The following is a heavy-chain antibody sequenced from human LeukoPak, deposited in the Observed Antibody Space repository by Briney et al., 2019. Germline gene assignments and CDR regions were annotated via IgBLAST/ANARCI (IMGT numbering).Heavy chain of an antibody. J-gene: IGHJ3*02. CDR3: VRYDYDRGGPI. V-gene: IGHV3-48*02. CDR2: ISSSSSTI. D-gene: IGHD3-22*01. Sequence: GGSLRLSCAASGFTFSSYGMNWVRQAPGKGLEWVSYISSSSSTIYYADSVKGRFTISRDNAKNSLYLQVNSLRDEDTAIYYCVRYDYDRGGPIWGQGTMVTVSS. CDR1: GFTFSSYG.